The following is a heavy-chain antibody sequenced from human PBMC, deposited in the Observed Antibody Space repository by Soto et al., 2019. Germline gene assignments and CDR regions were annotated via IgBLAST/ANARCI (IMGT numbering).Heavy chain of an antibody. CDR3: ARDPDSSGYYYFDY. V-gene: IGHV3-64*01. D-gene: IGHD3-22*01. CDR1: GFTFSSYA. Sequence: EVQLVESGGGLVQPGGSLRLSCAASGFTFSSYAMHWVRQAPGKGLEYVSAISSYGGSTYYANSVKGRFTMSRDNSKNTLYLQMGSLRAEDMAVYYCARDPDSSGYYYFDYWGQGTLVTVSS. J-gene: IGHJ4*02. CDR2: ISSYGGST.